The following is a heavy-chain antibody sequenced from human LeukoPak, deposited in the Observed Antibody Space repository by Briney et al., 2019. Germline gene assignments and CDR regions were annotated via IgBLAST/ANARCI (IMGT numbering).Heavy chain of an antibody. J-gene: IGHJ4*02. CDR1: GFTFSSYA. V-gene: IGHV3-23*01. CDR3: AKDQVVVVVAATFDY. D-gene: IGHD2-15*01. CDR2: ISGGGGST. Sequence: GGSLRLSCAVSGFTFSSYAMSWVRQAPGKGLEWVSAISGGGGSTYYADSVKGRFTISRDNSKNTLYLQMNSLRAEDTAVYYCAKDQVVVVVAATFDYWGQGTLVTVSS.